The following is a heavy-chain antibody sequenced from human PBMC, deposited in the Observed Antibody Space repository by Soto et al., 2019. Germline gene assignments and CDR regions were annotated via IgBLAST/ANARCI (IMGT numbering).Heavy chain of an antibody. CDR2: IKSKTDGGTT. D-gene: IGHD2-15*01. Sequence: GGSLRLSCAASGFTFSNAWMSWVRQAPGKGLEWVGRIKSKTDGGTTDYAAPVKGRFTISRDDSKNTLYLQMNSLKTEDTAVYYCTTIYCSGGSCYFGVIYYYYYYMDVWGKGTTVTVSS. J-gene: IGHJ6*03. CDR1: GFTFSNAW. CDR3: TTIYCSGGSCYFGVIYYYYYYMDV. V-gene: IGHV3-15*01.